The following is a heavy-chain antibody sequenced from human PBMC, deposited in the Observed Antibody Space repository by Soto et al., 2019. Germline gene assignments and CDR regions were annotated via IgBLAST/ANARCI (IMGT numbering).Heavy chain of an antibody. D-gene: IGHD1-7*01. CDR1: GFIFSDYA. V-gene: IGHV3-23*01. CDR2: IIGGGT. Sequence: GGSLRLSCAASGFIFSDYAMSWVRQAPEKGLEWVSTIIGGGTYYADSVKGRFTISRDNSKNTLDLQLSNLRAEDTAVYYCARRVIGTLYPFFDYWGQGALVTVSS. J-gene: IGHJ4*02. CDR3: ARRVIGTLYPFFDY.